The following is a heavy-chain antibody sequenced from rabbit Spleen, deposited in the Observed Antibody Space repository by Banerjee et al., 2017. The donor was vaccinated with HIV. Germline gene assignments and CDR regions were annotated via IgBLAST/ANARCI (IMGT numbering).Heavy chain of an antibody. CDR2: INTATAKP. Sequence: QEQLEESGGGLVKPEGSLTLTCKASGFSFSDRDVMCWVRQAPGKGLEWIACINTATAKPVYASWAKGRFTISKTSSTTVTLQMTSLTAADTATYFCARDLAAVIGWNFSLWGPGTLVTVS. D-gene: IGHD1-1*01. CDR1: GFSFSDRDV. V-gene: IGHV1S45*01. J-gene: IGHJ4*01. CDR3: ARDLAAVIGWNFSL.